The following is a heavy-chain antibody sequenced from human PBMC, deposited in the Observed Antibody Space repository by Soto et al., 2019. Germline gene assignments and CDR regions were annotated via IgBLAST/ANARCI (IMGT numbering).Heavy chain of an antibody. J-gene: IGHJ6*02. Sequence: QVQLQESGPGLVKPSQTLSLTCTVSGGSISSGGYYWTWILQHPGKGLERIGYNYYSGITYYNPSLKSRVTISLDTSTNQFTLKPSSVTAADTSVYSCARGSSIAGLYYGMDVWGQGTTVTVSS. CDR2: NYYSGIT. CDR1: GGSISSGGYY. D-gene: IGHD6-6*01. CDR3: ARGSSIAGLYYGMDV. V-gene: IGHV4-31*03.